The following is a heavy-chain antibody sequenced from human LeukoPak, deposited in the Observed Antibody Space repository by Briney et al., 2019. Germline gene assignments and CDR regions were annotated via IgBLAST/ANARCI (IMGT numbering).Heavy chain of an antibody. CDR1: GFTVSSNY. CDR3: ARVLEQQLAAPGSPYYYGMDV. J-gene: IGHJ6*02. CDR2: IFGGGST. Sequence: GGSLRLSCAASGFTVSSNYMTWVRQAPGKGLEWVSVIFGGGSTYYADSVKGRFTISRDNSKNTLFLQMNSLRVEDTAVYYCARVLEQQLAAPGSPYYYGMDVWGQGTTVTVSS. V-gene: IGHV3-66*01. D-gene: IGHD6-13*01.